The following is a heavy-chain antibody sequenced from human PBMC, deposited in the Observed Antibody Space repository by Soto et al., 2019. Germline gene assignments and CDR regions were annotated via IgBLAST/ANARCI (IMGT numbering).Heavy chain of an antibody. J-gene: IGHJ4*02. D-gene: IGHD2-2*02. Sequence: SVKVSCKASGGTFSSYAISWVRQAPGQGLEWMGGIIPIFGTANYAQKFQGRVTITADESTSTAYMELSSLRSEDTAVYYCARSANCISTSCYTFDYWGQGTLVTVSS. CDR3: ARSANCISTSCYTFDY. V-gene: IGHV1-69*13. CDR2: IIPIFGTA. CDR1: GGTFSSYA.